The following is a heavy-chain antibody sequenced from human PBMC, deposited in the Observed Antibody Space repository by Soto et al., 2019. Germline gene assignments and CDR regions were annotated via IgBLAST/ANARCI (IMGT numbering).Heavy chain of an antibody. CDR3: ARTQDSGSTDV. J-gene: IGHJ3*01. CDR1: GGSMGGF. Sequence: SETLSLTCTVSGGSMGGFWSWIRQPPGKGLEWIGYVHYSGNTKYNPSLRSRLIISIDTSKNQFSLILSSVTAADTAVYYCARTQDSGSTDVWGQGTLVTVSS. CDR2: VHYSGNT. D-gene: IGHD2-15*01. V-gene: IGHV4-59*08.